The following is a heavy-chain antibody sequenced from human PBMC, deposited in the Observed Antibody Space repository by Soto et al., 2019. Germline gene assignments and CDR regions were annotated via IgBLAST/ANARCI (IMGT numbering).Heavy chain of an antibody. J-gene: IGHJ3*02. V-gene: IGHV3-48*03. CDR3: ASGAVGNGAFDI. D-gene: IGHD1-1*01. CDR1: GFTFSRFE. Sequence: GGSLRPSWAVSGFTFSRFEIKWVRQAPGKGLEWVSYISSSGSNIYYADSVKGRFTISRDNAKNTLYLQMNSLRAEDTAVDYCASGAVGNGAFDIWGQGTMVTVSS. CDR2: ISSSGSNI.